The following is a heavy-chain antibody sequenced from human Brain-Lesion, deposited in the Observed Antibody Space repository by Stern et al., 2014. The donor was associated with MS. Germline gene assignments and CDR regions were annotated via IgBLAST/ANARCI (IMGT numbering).Heavy chain of an antibody. J-gene: IGHJ6*02. Sequence: QVQLVESGPGLVKPSQTLSLTCTVSGGSVSSDNYYWTWIRQHPGKGLEWIGHIYYSGTTYHNPSLKSRVTISIDTSKNQFSLNLNSVTAADTAMYYCARDQFTTSLDVWGQGTTVTVSS. CDR1: GGSVSSDNYY. V-gene: IGHV4-31*03. CDR2: IYYSGTT. CDR3: ARDQFTTSLDV. D-gene: IGHD2-2*01.